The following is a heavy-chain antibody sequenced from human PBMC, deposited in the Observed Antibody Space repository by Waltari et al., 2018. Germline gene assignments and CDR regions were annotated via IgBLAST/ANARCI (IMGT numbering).Heavy chain of an antibody. V-gene: IGHV4-4*07. J-gene: IGHJ5*01. D-gene: IGHD6-19*01. CDR1: SDFFKTFY. Sequence: QVHLRESGPGLVKPSVTLFLPRNVSSDFFKTFYWAWFLQSAGMRLEWIGRIYSTGYTRYNPSLESRVTISIDTSQNQISLRLTSVTVADTAVYCCARDRIAVSGSPPLSYNWFDFWGQGTRVAVSS. CDR3: ARDRIAVSGSPPLSYNWFDF. CDR2: IYSTGYT.